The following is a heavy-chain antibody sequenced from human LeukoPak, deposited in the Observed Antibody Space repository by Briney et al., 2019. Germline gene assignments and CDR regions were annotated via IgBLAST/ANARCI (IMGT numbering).Heavy chain of an antibody. CDR2: INAGNGNT. J-gene: IGHJ5*02. V-gene: IGHV1-3*03. Sequence: AASVKVSCKASGYTFTSYAMHWVRQAPGQRLEWMGWINAGNGNTKYSQEFQGRVTITRDTSASTAYMELSSLRSEDMAVYYCARGEGYPGLNWFDPWGQGTLVTVSS. CDR1: GYTFTSYA. D-gene: IGHD5-18*01. CDR3: ARGEGYPGLNWFDP.